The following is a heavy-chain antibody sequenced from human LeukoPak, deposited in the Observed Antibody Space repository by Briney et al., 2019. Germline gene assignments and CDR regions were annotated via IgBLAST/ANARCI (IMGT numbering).Heavy chain of an antibody. CDR2: IYHSGST. J-gene: IGHJ4*02. D-gene: IGHD6-19*01. Sequence: PSETLSLTYAVSGGSISSSNWWSWVRQPPGKGLEWIGEIYHSGSTNYNPSLKSRVTISVDKSKNQFSLKLSSVTAADTAVYYCARDQAAVAGALDYWGQGTLVTVSS. V-gene: IGHV4-4*02. CDR3: ARDQAAVAGALDY. CDR1: GGSISSSNW.